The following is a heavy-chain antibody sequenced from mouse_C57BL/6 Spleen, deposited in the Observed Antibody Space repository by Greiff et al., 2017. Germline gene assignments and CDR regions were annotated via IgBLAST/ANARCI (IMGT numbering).Heavy chain of an antibody. D-gene: IGHD5-1*01. CDR3: ARVLRWYFDV. J-gene: IGHJ1*03. CDR1: GFTFSDYG. V-gene: IGHV5-17*01. Sequence: EVKLMESGGGLVKPGGSLKLSCAASGFTFSDYGMHWVRQAPGKGLEWVAYISSGSSTIYYADTVKGRFTISRDNAKNTLFLQMTRLRSEDTAMYYCARVLRWYFDVWGTGTTVTVSS. CDR2: ISSGSSTI.